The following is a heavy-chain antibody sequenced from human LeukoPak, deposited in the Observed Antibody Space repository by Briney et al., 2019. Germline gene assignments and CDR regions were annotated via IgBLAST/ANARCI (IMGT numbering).Heavy chain of an antibody. D-gene: IGHD5-18*01. CDR1: GGSISSYY. CDR3: ARGSGYSYGPDAFDI. V-gene: IGHV4-59*01. CDR2: IYYSGST. J-gene: IGHJ3*02. Sequence: SETLSLTCTVSGGSISSYYWSWIRQPPGKGLEWIGYIYYSGSTNYNPSLKSRVTISVDTSKNQFSLKLSSVTAADTAVYYCARGSGYSYGPDAFDIWGQGTMVTVSS.